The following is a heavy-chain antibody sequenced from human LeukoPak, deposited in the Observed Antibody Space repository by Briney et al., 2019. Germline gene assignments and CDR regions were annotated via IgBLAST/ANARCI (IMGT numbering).Heavy chain of an antibody. Sequence: SGGSLRLSCAASGFTFSSYAMAWVRQAPGKGLEWVSVISGNGDNTYYADSVKGRFTISRDKSKNTLYLQMNSLRVEDTAVYYCAKMAGYSYGYQFDYWGQGTLVTVSS. CDR3: AKMAGYSYGYQFDY. D-gene: IGHD5-18*01. J-gene: IGHJ4*02. CDR1: GFTFSSYA. CDR2: ISGNGDNT. V-gene: IGHV3-23*01.